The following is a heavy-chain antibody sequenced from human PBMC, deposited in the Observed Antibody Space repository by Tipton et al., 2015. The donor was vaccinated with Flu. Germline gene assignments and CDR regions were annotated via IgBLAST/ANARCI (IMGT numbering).Heavy chain of an antibody. J-gene: IGHJ4*02. CDR2: IYTSGST. D-gene: IGHD6-6*01. CDR3: AKHQSSSLLPFDY. Sequence: TLSLTCTVSGGSISSGSYYWSWIRQPAGKGLEWIGRIYTSGSTNYNPSLKSRVTISVDTSKNQFSLRLTSVTAADTAFYYCAKHQSSSLLPFDYWDQGTLVTVSS. CDR1: GGSISSGSYY. V-gene: IGHV4-61*02.